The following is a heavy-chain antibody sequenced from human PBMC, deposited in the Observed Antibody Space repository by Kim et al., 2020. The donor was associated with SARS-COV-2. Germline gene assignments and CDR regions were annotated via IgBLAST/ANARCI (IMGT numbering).Heavy chain of an antibody. CDR3: ARGNYYDSRIDAFDI. V-gene: IGHV4-59*09. Sequence: SLQSRVTISVDTAKNQFSLKLSSVTAADTAVYYCARGNYYDSRIDAFDIWGQGTMVTVSS. D-gene: IGHD3-22*01. J-gene: IGHJ3*02.